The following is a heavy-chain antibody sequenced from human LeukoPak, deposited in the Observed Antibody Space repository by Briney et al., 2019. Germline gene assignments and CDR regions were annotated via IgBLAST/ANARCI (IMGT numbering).Heavy chain of an antibody. CDR1: GFTFSSYG. CDR3: ARVYLGAFDI. CDR2: ISGIGYST. D-gene: IGHD2-2*01. Sequence: PGGTLRLSCAASGFTFSSYGMSWVRQAPGKGLEWVSAISGIGYSTYYADSVKGRFTISRDNSKNTLYLQMNSLRAEDTAVYYCARVYLGAFDIWGQGTMVTVSS. V-gene: IGHV3-23*01. J-gene: IGHJ3*02.